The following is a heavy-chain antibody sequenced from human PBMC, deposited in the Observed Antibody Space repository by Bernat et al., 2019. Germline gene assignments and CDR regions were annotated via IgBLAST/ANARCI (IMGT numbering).Heavy chain of an antibody. CDR1: GFTFSNAW. Sequence: EVQLVESGGGLVKPGGCQRLSCVASGFTFSNAWMSWVRQAPGKGLEWVGRIKNKIDGGTTDYAATVKGRFTISRDDSKNTLYLQLNSLEIEDTAVYYCTTDRVRGSSWPYFDYWGQGTLVTVSS. CDR2: IKNKIDGGTT. D-gene: IGHD2-2*01. V-gene: IGHV3-15*01. J-gene: IGHJ4*02. CDR3: TTDRVRGSSWPYFDY.